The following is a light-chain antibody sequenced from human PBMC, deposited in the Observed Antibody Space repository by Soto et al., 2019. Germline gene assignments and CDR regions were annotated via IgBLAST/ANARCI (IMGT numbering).Light chain of an antibody. J-gene: IGKJ4*01. CDR3: QQRNSWPLT. Sequence: EIVMTQSPATLSVSPGERATLSCRTSQSVSRYLAWYQQKPGQAPRLLIYDSTDRATGLPARFSGSGSGTDFTLTINSLEPEDFAVYYCQQRNSWPLTFGGGTTVEIK. CDR1: QSVSRY. V-gene: IGKV3-11*01. CDR2: DST.